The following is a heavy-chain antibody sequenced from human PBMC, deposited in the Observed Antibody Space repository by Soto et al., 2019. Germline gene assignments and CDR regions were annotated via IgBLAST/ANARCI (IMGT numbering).Heavy chain of an antibody. D-gene: IGHD3-10*01. CDR3: AGHPGGGGY. Sequence: EVQLVESGGGLIQPGGSLRLSCAVSGFTVSNNYMSWVRQAPGKGLEGVSVIYSGGYTAYGDSVKGRFTISRDNSKNTLDLQMNGCGPAHRACYYWAGHPGGGGYWGQGTLVTVSS. V-gene: IGHV3-53*01. J-gene: IGHJ4*02. CDR2: IYSGGYT. CDR1: GFTVSNNY.